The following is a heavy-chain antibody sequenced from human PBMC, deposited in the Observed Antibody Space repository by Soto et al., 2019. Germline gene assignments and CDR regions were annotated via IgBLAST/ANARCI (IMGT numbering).Heavy chain of an antibody. CDR2: ISSSSRTI. D-gene: IGHD3-10*01. V-gene: IGHV3-48*01. J-gene: IGHJ4*02. CDR1: GFTFSTYS. Sequence: EVPLVESGGGLVQPGGSLRLSCAASGFTFSTYSMNWVRQTPGKGLEWVSYISSSSRTIYYADSVKGRFTISRDNDKDSLYLQLNSLRAEDTAVYYCARSEYYRSGTYYDFDYWGQGTLVTVSS. CDR3: ARSEYYRSGTYYDFDY.